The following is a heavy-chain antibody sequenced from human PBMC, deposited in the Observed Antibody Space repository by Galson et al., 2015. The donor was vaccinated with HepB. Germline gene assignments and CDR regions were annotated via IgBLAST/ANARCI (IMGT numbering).Heavy chain of an antibody. CDR2: ISSSGSTI. CDR3: ARLLYSGSPWGPYYYYYMDV. D-gene: IGHD1-26*01. CDR1: GFTFSDYY. V-gene: IGHV3-11*01. Sequence: SLRLSCAASGFTFSDYYMSWIRQAPGKGLEWVSYISSSGSTIYYADSVKGRFTISRDNAKNSLYLQMNSLRAEDTAVYYCARLLYSGSPWGPYYYYYMDVWGKGTTVTVSS. J-gene: IGHJ6*03.